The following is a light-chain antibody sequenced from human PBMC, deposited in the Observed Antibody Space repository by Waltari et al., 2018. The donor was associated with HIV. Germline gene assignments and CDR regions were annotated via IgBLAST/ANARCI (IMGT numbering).Light chain of an antibody. CDR3: AAWDDSLSGQWV. CDR1: SSNIESNY. Sequence: QSVLTQPPSASGTPGQTVTISCSGSSSNIESNYVYWYQQFPGRAPKLLIYRDNQRPSVVPDRFSGSKSGTSASLAISGLRSEDEADYYCAAWDDSLSGQWVFGGGTKLTVL. J-gene: IGLJ3*02. V-gene: IGLV1-47*01. CDR2: RDN.